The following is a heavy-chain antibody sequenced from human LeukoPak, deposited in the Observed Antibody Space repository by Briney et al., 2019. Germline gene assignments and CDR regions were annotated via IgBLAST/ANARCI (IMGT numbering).Heavy chain of an antibody. CDR3: ARDTHYDSSGYSLPYAFDI. J-gene: IGHJ3*02. CDR2: IIPIFGTA. Sequence: ASVKVSCKASGGTFSSYAISWVRQAPGQGLEWMGGIIPIFGTANYAQKFQGRVTITADESTSTAYTELSSLRSEDTAVYYCARDTHYDSSGYSLPYAFDIWGQGTMVTVSS. CDR1: GGTFSSYA. V-gene: IGHV1-69*13. D-gene: IGHD3-22*01.